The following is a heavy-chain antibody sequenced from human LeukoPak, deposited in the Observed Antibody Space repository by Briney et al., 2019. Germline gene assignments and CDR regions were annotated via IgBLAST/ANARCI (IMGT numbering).Heavy chain of an antibody. CDR1: GFTFSSYG. V-gene: IGHV3-30*02. CDR3: AKEYDSSGYYYNPFRAFDI. CDR2: IRYDGSNK. D-gene: IGHD3-22*01. Sequence: GGSLRLSCAASGFTFSSYGMHWVRQAPGKGVEGVAFIRYDGSNKYYADSVKGRFTISRDNSKNTLYLQMNSLRAEDTAVYYCAKEYDSSGYYYNPFRAFDIWGQGTMVTVSS. J-gene: IGHJ3*02.